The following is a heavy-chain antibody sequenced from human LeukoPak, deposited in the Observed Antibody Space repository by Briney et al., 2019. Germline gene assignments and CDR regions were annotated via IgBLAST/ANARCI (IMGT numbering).Heavy chain of an antibody. CDR3: ARDPVCGGDCYFGPVDY. CDR2: INAGNGTT. CDR1: GYTFTSYA. J-gene: IGHJ4*02. Sequence: ASVKVSCKASGYTFTSYAMHWVRQAPGQRLEWMGWINAGNGTTKYSQKFQGRVTITRDTSASTAYMELSSLRSEDTAVYYCARDPVCGGDCYFGPVDYWGQGTLVTVSS. V-gene: IGHV1-3*01. D-gene: IGHD2-21*02.